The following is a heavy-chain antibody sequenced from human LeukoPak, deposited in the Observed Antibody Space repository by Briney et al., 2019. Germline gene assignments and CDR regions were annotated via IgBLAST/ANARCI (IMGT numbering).Heavy chain of an antibody. CDR3: AKDQGYSYGYCFDY. V-gene: IGHV3-23*01. Sequence: GGSLRLSCAASGFTFSSYAMSWVRQAPGKGLEWVSAISGSGGSTYYTDSVKGRFTISRDNSKSTLYLQMNSLRAEDTAVYYCAKDQGYSYGYCFDYWGQGTLVTVSS. D-gene: IGHD5-18*01. CDR1: GFTFSSYA. J-gene: IGHJ4*02. CDR2: ISGSGGST.